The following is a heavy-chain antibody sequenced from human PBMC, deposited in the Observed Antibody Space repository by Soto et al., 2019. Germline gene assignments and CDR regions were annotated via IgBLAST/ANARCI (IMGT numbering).Heavy chain of an antibody. D-gene: IGHD3-9*01. CDR1: GYAFSSYG. CDR2: ISAYDGDR. CDR3: VRVCVHFDVSTGSYSDCYDP. J-gene: IGHJ5*02. V-gene: IGHV1-18*01. Sequence: QIQMVQSGGEVKKPGASVKVSCKASGYAFSSYGISWVRQAPGQGPEWMGWISAYDGDRNYGQDFQGRLTMTTDTSTSTAYMELRGVSSDDTAVYYCVRVCVHFDVSTGSYSDCYDPWGQGTLVTVSS.